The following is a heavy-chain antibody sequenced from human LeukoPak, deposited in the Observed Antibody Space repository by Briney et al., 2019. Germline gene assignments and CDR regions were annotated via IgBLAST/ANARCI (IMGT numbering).Heavy chain of an antibody. CDR3: AREGPTPGIAAAGLDY. D-gene: IGHD6-13*01. Sequence: ASVKVSCKASRYTFTSYGISWVRQAPGQGLEWMGWISAYNGNTNYAQKLQGRVTMTTDASTSTAYMELRSLRSDDTAVYYCAREGPTPGIAAAGLDYWGQGTLVTVSS. J-gene: IGHJ4*02. V-gene: IGHV1-18*01. CDR1: RYTFTSYG. CDR2: ISAYNGNT.